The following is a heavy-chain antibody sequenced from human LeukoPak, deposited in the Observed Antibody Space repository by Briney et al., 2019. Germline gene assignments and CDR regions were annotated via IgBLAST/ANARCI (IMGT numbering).Heavy chain of an antibody. CDR3: ARGSSASCYSNCDY. V-gene: IGHV3-23*01. Sequence: GGSLRLSCAASGFTFGGSAMSWVRQAPGKGLEWVSTIGGGGENTYYADSAKGRFTNSRDNSKNTLYLQMNSLRAEDTAVYYCARGSSASCYSNCDYWGQGTLVTVSS. CDR2: IGGGGENT. D-gene: IGHD2-2*01. CDR1: GFTFGGSA. J-gene: IGHJ4*02.